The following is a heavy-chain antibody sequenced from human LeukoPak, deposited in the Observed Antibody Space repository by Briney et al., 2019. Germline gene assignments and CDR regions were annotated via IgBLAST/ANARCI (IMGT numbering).Heavy chain of an antibody. CDR2: ISYDGSNK. CDR1: GFTFSSYA. CDR3: ARGGAWELYDAFDY. D-gene: IGHD1-26*01. J-gene: IGHJ4*02. Sequence: GGSLRLSCAASGFTFSSYAMHWVRQAPGKGLEWVAVISYDGSNKYYADSVKGRFTISRDNSKNTLYLQMNSLRAEDTAVYYCARGGAWELYDAFDYWGQGTLVTVSS. V-gene: IGHV3-30-3*01.